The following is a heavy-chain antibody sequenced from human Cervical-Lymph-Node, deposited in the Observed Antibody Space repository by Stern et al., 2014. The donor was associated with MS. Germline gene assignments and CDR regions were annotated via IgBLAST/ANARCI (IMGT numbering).Heavy chain of an antibody. J-gene: IGHJ4*02. Sequence: QLVQSGTEVKKPGASVLVSCKASGYTFTTYGITWVRQAPGQGLEWMGWISADSGNTKYAQKFQDRVTMTRDTTPGTAYMEVRSLRSEDTAVYYCARDKMHAFDYWGQGTQVTVPS. CDR3: ARDKMHAFDY. V-gene: IGHV1-18*01. CDR1: GYTFTTYG. D-gene: IGHD2-8*01. CDR2: ISADSGNT.